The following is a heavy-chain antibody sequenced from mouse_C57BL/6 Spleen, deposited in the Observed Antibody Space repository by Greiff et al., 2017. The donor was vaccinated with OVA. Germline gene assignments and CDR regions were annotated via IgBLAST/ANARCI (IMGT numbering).Heavy chain of an antibody. Sequence: EVQGVESGTVLARPGASVKMSCKTSGYTFTSYWMHWVKQRPGQGLEWIGAIYPGNSDTSYNQKFKGKAKLTAVTSASTAYMELSSLTNEDSAVYYCTRDSSGYGGAYWGQGTLVTVSA. CDR2: IYPGNSDT. CDR1: GYTFTSYW. CDR3: TRDSSGYGGAY. J-gene: IGHJ3*01. V-gene: IGHV1-5*01. D-gene: IGHD3-2*02.